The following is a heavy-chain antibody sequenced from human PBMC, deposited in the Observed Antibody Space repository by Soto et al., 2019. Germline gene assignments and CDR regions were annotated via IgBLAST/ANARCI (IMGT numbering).Heavy chain of an antibody. CDR2: IYSGGTT. D-gene: IGHD2-15*01. V-gene: IGHV3-66*01. J-gene: IGHJ4*02. Sequence: GSLSLSCAASGFSVSSNYMSWVRQAPGKGLECVSVIYSGGTTYYADSVKGRFTISRDNSKNTLYLQMNSLRAEDTAVYYCASRTPGYCSGGSCLDYWGQGTLVTVSS. CDR3: ASRTPGYCSGGSCLDY. CDR1: GFSVSSNY.